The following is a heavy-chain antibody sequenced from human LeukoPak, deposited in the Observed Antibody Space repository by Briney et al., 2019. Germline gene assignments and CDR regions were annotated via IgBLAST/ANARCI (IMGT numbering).Heavy chain of an antibody. CDR2: MFHSGNT. Sequence: SETLSLTCTVSGYFISSGYYWGWIRQSPGKGLEWIGTMFHSGNTYYNPSLNSRVTLSVDTSKNQFSLELNSVTAANTAVYYCAKVGYCDAGPCYFDSWGQGTLSPSPQ. V-gene: IGHV4-38-2*02. CDR1: GYFISSGYY. J-gene: IGHJ4*02. CDR3: AKVGYCDAGPCYFDS. D-gene: IGHD2-15*01.